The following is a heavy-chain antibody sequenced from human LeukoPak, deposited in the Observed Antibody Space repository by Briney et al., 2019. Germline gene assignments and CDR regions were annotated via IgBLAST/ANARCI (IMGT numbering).Heavy chain of an antibody. Sequence: PGGSLRLSCVVSGFTFSTHAMTWVRQAPGKGLERVSDISGPGGTTYYAASVKGRFTISRDNSKNTLFLQMNSLRAEDTAVYYCAREYCSSTSCYSRYNWFDPWGQGTLVTVSS. J-gene: IGHJ5*02. CDR1: GFTFSTHA. V-gene: IGHV3-23*01. D-gene: IGHD2-2*01. CDR3: AREYCSSTSCYSRYNWFDP. CDR2: ISGPGGTT.